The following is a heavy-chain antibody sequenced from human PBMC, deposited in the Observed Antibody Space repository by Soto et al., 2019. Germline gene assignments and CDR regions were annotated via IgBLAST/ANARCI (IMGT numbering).Heavy chain of an antibody. Sequence: QVQLQESGPGLVKPSETLSLTCTVSGGSISNYYWSWIRQPPGKGLEWIGNIYYSGSTNYNPSLKSRVTISVDTSKNRFSLELSSVTAADTAVYYCAGGGAAPDYWGQETLVTVSS. D-gene: IGHD6-6*01. V-gene: IGHV4-59*01. CDR1: GGSISNYY. CDR2: IYYSGST. CDR3: AGGGAAPDY. J-gene: IGHJ4*02.